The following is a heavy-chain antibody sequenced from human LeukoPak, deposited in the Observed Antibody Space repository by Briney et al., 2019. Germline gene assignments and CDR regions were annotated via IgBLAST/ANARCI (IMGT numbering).Heavy chain of an antibody. J-gene: IGHJ6*03. CDR1: GGSISSYY. CDR3: ARASRVDWLPRAYYYYMDV. V-gene: IGHV4-59*01. D-gene: IGHD3-9*01. CDR2: IYYAGST. Sequence: SETLSLTCGVSGGSISSYYWAWIRQAPGKGLEWIGYIYYAGSTNYNPSLKSRVTISVDTSKNQFSLKLSSVSAADTAVYYCARASRVDWLPRAYYYYMDVWGKGTTVTISS.